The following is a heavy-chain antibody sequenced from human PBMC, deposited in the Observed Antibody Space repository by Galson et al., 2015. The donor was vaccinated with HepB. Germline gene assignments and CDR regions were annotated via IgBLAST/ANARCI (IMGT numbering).Heavy chain of an antibody. CDR2: VTYETNQ. V-gene: IGHV3-30-3*01. Sequence: SLRLSCAASGFTFSTFDMHWVRQAPGKGLEWVAVVTYETNQHYADSVKGRFTVSRDNFKNTLDLQMNSLRADDTAVYYCARAGAGKYYLTGDYSGQGNLVTVSS. CDR1: GFTFSTFD. CDR3: ARAGAGKYYLTGDY. D-gene: IGHD7-27*01. J-gene: IGHJ4*02.